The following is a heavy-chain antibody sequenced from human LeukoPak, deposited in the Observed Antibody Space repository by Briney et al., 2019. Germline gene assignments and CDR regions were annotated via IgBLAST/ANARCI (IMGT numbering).Heavy chain of an antibody. Sequence: PGGSLRLSCAASGFTFSSYAMRWVGQAAGKGLEGVSAISGSGGSTYYADSVKGRFTLSRHKSKKTLYLQMNSLRAEDTAVYYCAKANCGGDCYSSLYWGQGTLVTVSS. V-gene: IGHV3-23*01. CDR3: AKANCGGDCYSSLY. J-gene: IGHJ4*02. CDR2: ISGSGGST. CDR1: GFTFSSYA. D-gene: IGHD2-21*02.